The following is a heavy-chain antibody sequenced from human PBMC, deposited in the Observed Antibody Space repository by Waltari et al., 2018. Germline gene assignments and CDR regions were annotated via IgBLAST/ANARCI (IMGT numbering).Heavy chain of an antibody. CDR1: GYTLTELS. Sequence: QVQLVQSGAEVKKPGASVKVSCKVSGYTLTELSMHWVRQAPGKGLEWMGGFDPADGETIYAQKFQGRVTMTEDTSTDTAYMELSSRRSEDTAVYYCATGVYYDFWSGYYKYWGQGTLVTGSS. D-gene: IGHD3-3*01. J-gene: IGHJ4*02. V-gene: IGHV1-24*01. CDR3: ATGVYYDFWSGYYKY. CDR2: FDPADGET.